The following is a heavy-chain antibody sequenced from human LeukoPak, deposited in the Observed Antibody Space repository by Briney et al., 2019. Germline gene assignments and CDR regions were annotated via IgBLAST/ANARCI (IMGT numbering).Heavy chain of an antibody. CDR3: AADSRGYCDGDCFSA. CDR1: GFTFTSSA. D-gene: IGHD2-21*02. CDR2: LVVGSGNT. Sequence: SVTVSCKASGFTFTSSAMQWVRQPRGQRLEWIGWLVVGSGNTNYARKFQERVTITRDMSTSTAYMELSSLRSEDTSVYCCAADSRGYCDGDCFSAWGQGTLVTVSS. J-gene: IGHJ5*02. V-gene: IGHV1-58*02.